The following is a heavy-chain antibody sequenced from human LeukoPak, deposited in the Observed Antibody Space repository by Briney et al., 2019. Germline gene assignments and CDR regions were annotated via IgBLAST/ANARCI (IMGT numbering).Heavy chain of an antibody. CDR1: GFTFSAFA. J-gene: IGHJ4*02. CDR2: ISGSGGST. V-gene: IGHV3-23*01. CDR3: AREEGALYYDFWSGYHTYYFDY. Sequence: GGSLRLSCAASGFTFSAFAMTWVRQAPGKGLEWVSAISGSGGSTYYADSVKGRFTISRDNSKNTLYLQMNSLRAEDTAVYYCAREEGALYYDFWSGYHTYYFDYWGQGTLVTVSS. D-gene: IGHD3-3*01.